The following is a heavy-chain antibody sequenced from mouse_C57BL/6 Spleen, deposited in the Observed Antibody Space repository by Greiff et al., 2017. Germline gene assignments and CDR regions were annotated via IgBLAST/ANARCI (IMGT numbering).Heavy chain of an antibody. V-gene: IGHV1-82*01. CDR3: ASKGTYGNYFDY. Sequence: VKLQQSGPELVKPGASVKISCKASGYAFSSSWMNWVKQRPGTGLEWIGRIYPGDGDTNYNGKFKGKATLTADKSSSTAYMQLSSLTSEDSAVYFCASKGTYGNYFDYWGQGTTLTVSS. CDR1: GYAFSSSW. D-gene: IGHD2-1*01. CDR2: IYPGDGDT. J-gene: IGHJ2*01.